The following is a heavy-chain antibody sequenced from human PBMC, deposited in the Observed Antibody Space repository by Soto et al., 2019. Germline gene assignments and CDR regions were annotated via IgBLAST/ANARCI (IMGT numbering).Heavy chain of an antibody. D-gene: IGHD3-22*01. J-gene: IGHJ4*02. CDR1: GYTFTSYG. CDR3: ARYYYDSSGYLNFDY. CDR2: ISAYNGNT. Sequence: QVQLVQYGAEVKKPGASVKVSCKASGYTFTSYGISWVRQAHGQGIEWMGWISAYNGNTNYAQNLQGRVTMTTDTSTSTAYMELRSLRSDDTAVYYCARYYYDSSGYLNFDYWGQGTLVPVSS. V-gene: IGHV1-18*01.